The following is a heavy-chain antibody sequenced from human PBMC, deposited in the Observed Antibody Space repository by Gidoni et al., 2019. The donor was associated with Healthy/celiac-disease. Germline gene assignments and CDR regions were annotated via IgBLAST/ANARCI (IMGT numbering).Heavy chain of an antibody. D-gene: IGHD6-13*01. CDR3: IRDGQQLVRSEYYFDY. CDR1: GYTFHSYG. CDR2: IIAYNGNT. J-gene: IGHJ4*02. V-gene: IGHV1-18*01. Sequence: QVQLVQSGAEVKKPGAAVTVSCKASGYTFHSYGISWVRQAPGQGLEWMGWIIAYNGNTNYAQKLQGRVTMTTDTSTSTAYMELRSLRSDDTAVYYCIRDGQQLVRSEYYFDYWGQGTLVTVSS.